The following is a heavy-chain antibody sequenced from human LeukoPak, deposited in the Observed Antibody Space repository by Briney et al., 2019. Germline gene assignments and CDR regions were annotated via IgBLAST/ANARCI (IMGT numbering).Heavy chain of an antibody. CDR3: ARAPMGTAALY. D-gene: IGHD2-2*01. CDR1: GYTFSNFD. J-gene: IGHJ4*02. CDR2: MNPVSGDA. Sequence: ASVKVSCKASGYTFSNFDINWVRQAPGQGLEWMGWMNPVSGDAGSAQKFQGRVTLTRNTSITTAYMELSSLRSDDTALYYCARAPMGTAALYWGQGTLVTVSS. V-gene: IGHV1-8*01.